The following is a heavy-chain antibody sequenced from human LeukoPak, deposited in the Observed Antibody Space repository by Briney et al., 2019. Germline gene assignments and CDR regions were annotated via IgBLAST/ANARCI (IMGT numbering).Heavy chain of an antibody. Sequence: GGSLRHSCAPPGFTLNEHAIYWVRQVLRKGLQWVSGIGWIGRSTGYADSVKGRFTISRDNAKNSLYLQMNSLRAEDMALYYCAKVRRIDYGTGREYYFYYWGQGTLVTVSS. CDR1: GFTLNEHA. J-gene: IGHJ4*02. V-gene: IGHV3-9*03. CDR2: IGWIGRST. D-gene: IGHD3-10*01. CDR3: AKVRRIDYGTGREYYFYY.